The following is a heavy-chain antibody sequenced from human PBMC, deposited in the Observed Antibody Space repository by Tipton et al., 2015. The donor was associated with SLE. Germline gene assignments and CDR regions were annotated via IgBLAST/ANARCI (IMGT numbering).Heavy chain of an antibody. J-gene: IGHJ6*02. V-gene: IGHV3-30*04. CDR1: GFTFSTYV. Sequence: LSLTCAASGFTFSTYVMHWVRQAPGKGLEWVAVISYDGSNKYNADSVKGRFTISRDNSKNTLYLQMSSLRAEDTAVYYCARSLLAQLDYGMDVWGQGTTVTVSS. CDR2: ISYDGSNK. CDR3: ARSLLAQLDYGMDV. D-gene: IGHD6-6*01.